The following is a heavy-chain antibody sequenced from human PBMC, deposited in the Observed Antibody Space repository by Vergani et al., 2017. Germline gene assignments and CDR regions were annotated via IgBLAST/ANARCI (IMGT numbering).Heavy chain of an antibody. CDR2: IWYDGGKE. CDR3: ARSGYCAHGVCYMTYYYYMDV. Sequence: QVQLEESGGGVVQPGRSLRLSCAGSGFTLSSHAMHWVPQAPGKGLEGVAFIWYDGGKEYYADSLKGRCTISRDNSKNTLYLQMNNLRAADTAVYYCARSGYCAHGVCYMTYYYYMDVWGKGTAVTVSS. J-gene: IGHJ6*03. CDR1: GFTLSSHA. D-gene: IGHD2-8*01. V-gene: IGHV3-33*01.